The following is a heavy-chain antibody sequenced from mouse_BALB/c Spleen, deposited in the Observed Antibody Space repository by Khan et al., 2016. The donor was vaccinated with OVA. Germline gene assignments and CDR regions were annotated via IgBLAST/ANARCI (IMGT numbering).Heavy chain of an antibody. J-gene: IGHJ3*01. CDR2: IRYDGDS. D-gene: IGHD3-1*01. V-gene: IGHV3-6*01. CDR1: GYSITSGYF. Sequence: EVQLQESGPGLVKPSQSLSLTCSVTGYSITSGYFWNWIRQFPGNKLEWMGYIRYDGDSNYNPSLKNRISITRDTSKKQFFLKLNSVTPEDTATFYCARGGSSGPAWFAYWGQGTLVTVSP. CDR3: ARGGSSGPAWFAY.